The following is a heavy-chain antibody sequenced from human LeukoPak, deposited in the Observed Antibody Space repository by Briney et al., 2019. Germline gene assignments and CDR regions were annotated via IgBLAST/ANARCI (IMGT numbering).Heavy chain of an antibody. CDR2: IYYSGST. Sequence: SETLSLTCTVSGGSISSYYWSWIRQHPGKGLEGIGYIYYSGSTNYNPSLKSRVTISVDTSKNQFSLKLSSVTAADTAVYYCAREVEYYDSSGSRTYYFDYWGQGTLVTVSS. V-gene: IGHV4-59*01. J-gene: IGHJ4*02. CDR3: AREVEYYDSSGSRTYYFDY. CDR1: GGSISSYY. D-gene: IGHD3-22*01.